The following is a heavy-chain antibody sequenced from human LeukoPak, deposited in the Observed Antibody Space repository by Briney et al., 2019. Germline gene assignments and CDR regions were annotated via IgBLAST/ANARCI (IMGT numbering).Heavy chain of an antibody. CDR3: AREKESLLRYRGGGMDV. Sequence: GRSLRLSCAASGFTFSSYGMHWVRQAPGKGLEWVAVIWYDGSNKYYADSVKGRFTISRDNSKNTLYLQMNSLRAEDTAVYYCAREKESLLRYRGGGMDVWGQGTTVTVSS. CDR1: GFTFSSYG. V-gene: IGHV3-33*01. J-gene: IGHJ6*02. CDR2: IWYDGSNK. D-gene: IGHD3-9*01.